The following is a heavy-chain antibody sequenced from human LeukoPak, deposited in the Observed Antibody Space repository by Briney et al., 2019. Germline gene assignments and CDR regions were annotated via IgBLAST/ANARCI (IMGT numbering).Heavy chain of an antibody. CDR2: IYPGDSAT. CDR3: VIRDYMDV. Sequence: GESLNISCKASGYSFTSYCIGGVRQMAGKGLEWMGIIYPGDSATRYSTSFQGHVTISADKSISTDFLQWSILTASATAMYYCVIRDYMDVCGKGTTVTVSS. CDR1: GYSFTSYC. V-gene: IGHV5-51*01. J-gene: IGHJ6*03.